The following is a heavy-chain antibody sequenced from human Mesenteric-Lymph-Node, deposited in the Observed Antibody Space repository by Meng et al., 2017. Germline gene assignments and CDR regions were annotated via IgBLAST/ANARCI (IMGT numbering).Heavy chain of an antibody. D-gene: IGHD4-17*01. CDR2: IYSGGST. CDR3: ARGVYGDYVSAFDI. J-gene: IGHJ3*02. Sequence: GGSLRLSCAASGFTVSSNYMSWVRQAPGKGLEWVSVIYSGGSTYYADSVKGRFTISRHNSKNTLYLQMNSLRAEDTAVYYCARGVYGDYVSAFDIWGQGTMVTVSS. CDR1: GFTVSSNY. V-gene: IGHV3-53*04.